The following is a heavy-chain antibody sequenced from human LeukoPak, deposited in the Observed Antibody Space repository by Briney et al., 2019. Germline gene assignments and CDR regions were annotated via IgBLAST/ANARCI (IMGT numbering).Heavy chain of an antibody. CDR2: SSSSGSTI. V-gene: IGHV3-48*03. CDR1: GFTFSSYE. Sequence: GGSLRLSCAASGFTFSSYEMNWVRQAPGKGLEGVSYSSSSGSTIYYADSVKGRFTISRDNAKNSLYLQMNSLRAEDTAVYYCAREHCSSTNCSYFDYWGQGTWSPSPQ. J-gene: IGHJ4*02. CDR3: AREHCSSTNCSYFDY. D-gene: IGHD2-2*01.